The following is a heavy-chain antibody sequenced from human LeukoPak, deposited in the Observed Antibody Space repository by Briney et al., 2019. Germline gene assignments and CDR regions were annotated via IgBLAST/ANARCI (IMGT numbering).Heavy chain of an antibody. CDR2: ISAYNGNT. V-gene: IGHV1-18*01. D-gene: IGHD6-19*01. CDR1: GYTFTSYG. J-gene: IGHJ4*02. CDR3: ATGFGQWLVFDY. Sequence: ASVKVSCKASGYTFTSYGISWVRQAPGQGLEWMGWISAYNGNTNYAQKFQGRVTMTEDTSTDTAYMELSSLRSEDTAVYYCATGFGQWLVFDYWGQGTLVTVSS.